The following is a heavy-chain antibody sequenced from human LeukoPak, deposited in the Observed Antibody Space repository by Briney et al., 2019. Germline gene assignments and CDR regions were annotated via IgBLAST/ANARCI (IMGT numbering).Heavy chain of an antibody. J-gene: IGHJ4*02. V-gene: IGHV3-48*02. CDR1: GFTFSTYR. CDR3: ARGMVRGSMSYFDS. CDR2: ISSSSGTI. D-gene: IGHD3-10*01. Sequence: PGGSPRLSCVASGFTFSTYRMNWVRQTPGKGLEWVSYISSSSGTIYYADSVKGRFTISRDNAKNSLYLQMNSLRDEDTAVYYCARGMVRGSMSYFDSWGQGTLVTVSS.